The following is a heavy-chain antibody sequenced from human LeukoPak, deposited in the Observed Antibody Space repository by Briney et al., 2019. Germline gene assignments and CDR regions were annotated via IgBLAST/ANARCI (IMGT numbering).Heavy chain of an antibody. J-gene: IGHJ5*02. Sequence: SETLSLTCTVSGGSINNYYWSWIRQTPGKGLEWIGYMYYSGTTNYNPSLESRVTISVDTSKNQFSLKLSSVTAADTAVYYCARSDWMRWFDPWGLGTLVTVSS. CDR1: GGSINNYY. CDR3: ARSDWMRWFDP. CDR2: MYYSGTT. V-gene: IGHV4-59*08. D-gene: IGHD1-1*01.